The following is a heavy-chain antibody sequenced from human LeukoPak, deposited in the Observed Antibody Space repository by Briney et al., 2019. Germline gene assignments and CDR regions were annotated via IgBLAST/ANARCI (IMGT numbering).Heavy chain of an antibody. CDR2: ISYDGSNK. D-gene: IGHD6-13*01. CDR1: GFTFSSYG. J-gene: IGHJ1*01. V-gene: IGHV3-30*18. Sequence: GGSLRLSCAASGFTFSSYGMHWVRQAPGKGLEWVAVISYDGSNKYYADSVKGRFTISRDNSKNTLYLQMSSLRAVDTAVYYCAKDARTGIAASKSLGYFQHWGQGTLVTVSS. CDR3: AKDARTGIAASKSLGYFQH.